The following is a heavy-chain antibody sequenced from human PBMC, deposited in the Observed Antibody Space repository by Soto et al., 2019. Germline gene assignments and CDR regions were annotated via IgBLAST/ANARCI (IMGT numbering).Heavy chain of an antibody. Sequence: EVQLVESGGGLVKPGGSLRLSCTASGFTFSDYSINWVRQAPGKGLEWVSSISSTSKNMNYADSVKGRFTISRDNPKNALYLQMNSLRAEYTAVDYGARDKCDGESNNGYHVSWGKVALFTVSS. V-gene: IGHV3-21*01. J-gene: IGHJ5*02. CDR1: GFTFSDYS. CDR3: ARDKCDGESNNGYHVS. D-gene: IGHD5-18*01. CDR2: ISSTSKNM.